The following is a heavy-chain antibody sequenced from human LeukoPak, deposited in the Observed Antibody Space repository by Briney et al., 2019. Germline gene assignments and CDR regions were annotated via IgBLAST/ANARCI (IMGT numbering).Heavy chain of an antibody. CDR3: ARDGGYYAFDY. CDR1: GFTFNNYA. V-gene: IGHV3-21*01. Sequence: GGSLRLSCVSSGFTFNNYAMNWVRQAPGKGLEWVSSISSSSSYIYYADSVKGRFTISRDNAKNSLYLQMNSLRAEDTAVYYCARDGGYYAFDYWGQGTLVTVSS. D-gene: IGHD3-22*01. CDR2: ISSSSSYI. J-gene: IGHJ4*02.